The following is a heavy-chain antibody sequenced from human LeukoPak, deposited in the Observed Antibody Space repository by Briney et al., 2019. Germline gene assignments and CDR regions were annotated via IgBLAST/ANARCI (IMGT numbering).Heavy chain of an antibody. J-gene: IGHJ4*02. CDR2: IYYTGST. V-gene: IGHV4-59*01. CDR3: ARVLIQTGYPNFDY. Sequence: PSETLSLTCTVSGGSISSYYWSWFRQPPGRELEWIGYIYYTGSTSYNRSLKSRVTISVDPSKNLFSLKLSSVTAADTAVYYCARVLIQTGYPNFDYWGQGTLVTVSS. CDR1: GGSISSYY. D-gene: IGHD3-9*01.